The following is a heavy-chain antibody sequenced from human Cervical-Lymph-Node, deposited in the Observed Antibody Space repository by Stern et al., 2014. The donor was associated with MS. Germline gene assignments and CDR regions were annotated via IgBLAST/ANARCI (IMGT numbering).Heavy chain of an antibody. D-gene: IGHD5-24*01. V-gene: IGHV1-2*04. J-gene: IGHJ4*02. CDR2: INPDSGAA. Sequence: VQLVESGAEVKKPGASVKISCKTSGYTFGAYDIHWVRQAPGQGLEWMGSINPDSGAAYYAQKFQGSVTMTSDTSITTVFLELRWLSSDDTAVYFCARATTVYGLIIIYFASGGQGTLVTVSS. CDR1: GYTFGAYD. CDR3: ARATTVYGLIIIYFAS.